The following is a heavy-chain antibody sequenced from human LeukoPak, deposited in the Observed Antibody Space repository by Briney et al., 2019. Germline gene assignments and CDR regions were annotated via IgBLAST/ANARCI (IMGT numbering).Heavy chain of an antibody. Sequence: SETLSLTCAVSGYSISSGYYWGWIRQPPGKGLEWIGYIYYSGSTNYNPSLKSRVTISVDTSKNQFSLKLSSVTAADTAVYYCAREPLYYDFWSGYFDYWGQGTLVTVSS. D-gene: IGHD3-3*01. CDR1: GYSISSGYY. CDR2: IYYSGST. V-gene: IGHV4-61*01. J-gene: IGHJ4*02. CDR3: AREPLYYDFWSGYFDY.